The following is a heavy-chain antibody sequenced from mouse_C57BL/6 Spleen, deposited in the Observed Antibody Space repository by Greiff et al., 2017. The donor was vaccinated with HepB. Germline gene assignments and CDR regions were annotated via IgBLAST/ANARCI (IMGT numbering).Heavy chain of an antibody. V-gene: IGHV1-50*01. CDR3: ARGGNYGNSHWYFDV. CDR1: GYTFTSYW. CDR2: IDPSDSYT. D-gene: IGHD2-1*01. J-gene: IGHJ1*03. Sequence: VQLQQPGAELVKPGASVKLSCKASGYTFTSYWMQWVKQRPGQGLEWIGEIDPSDSYTNYNQKFKGKATLTVDTSSSTAYMQLSSLTSEDSAVYYWARGGNYGNSHWYFDVWGTGTTVTVSS.